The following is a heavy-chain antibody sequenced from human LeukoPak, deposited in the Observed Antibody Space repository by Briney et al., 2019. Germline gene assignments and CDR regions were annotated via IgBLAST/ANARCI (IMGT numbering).Heavy chain of an antibody. J-gene: IGHJ6*03. CDR2: ISSISEYI. CDR1: GFAFGIYG. D-gene: IGHD4-17*01. CDR3: ARVGRPDYGGFYCYMGV. V-gene: IGHV3-21*01. Sequence: PGGSLRLSCVASGFAFGIYGMAWVRQAPGKGLEWVSSISSISEYIYYADSVKGRFTISRDNTQTSLYLQMESLGAEDSALYYCARVGRPDYGGFYCYMGVWGKGTTVTVSS.